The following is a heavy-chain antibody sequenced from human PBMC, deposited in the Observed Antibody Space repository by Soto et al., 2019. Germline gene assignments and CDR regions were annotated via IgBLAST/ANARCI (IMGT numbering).Heavy chain of an antibody. V-gene: IGHV3-30-3*01. J-gene: IGHJ3*02. D-gene: IGHD3-22*01. CDR2: ISYDGSNK. CDR1: GFTFSSYA. CDR3: VRDTMIVRRGPMAI. Sequence: QVQLVESGGGVVQPGRSLRLSCAASGFTFSSYAMHWVRQAPGKGLEWVAVISYDGSNKYYADSVKGRFTISRDNSKNTLYLQMNSLRAKDTAVYYGVRDTMIVRRGPMAIWGQGTMVTVSS.